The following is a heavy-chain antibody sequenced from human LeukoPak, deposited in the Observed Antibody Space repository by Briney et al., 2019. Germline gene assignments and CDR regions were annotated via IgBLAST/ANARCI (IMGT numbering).Heavy chain of an antibody. V-gene: IGHV3-23*01. CDR2: IIGSGDST. CDR1: GFIFSTYP. J-gene: IGHJ4*02. CDR3: AKENPVGGTNYFDY. D-gene: IGHD1-26*01. Sequence: GGSLRLSCAASGFIFSTYPMSWVRQAPGKGLEWVSAIIGSGDSTFYADSVKGRCTISRDNSKNTLSLQMNTLRAEDTAVYYCAKENPVGGTNYFDYWGQGTLVTVSS.